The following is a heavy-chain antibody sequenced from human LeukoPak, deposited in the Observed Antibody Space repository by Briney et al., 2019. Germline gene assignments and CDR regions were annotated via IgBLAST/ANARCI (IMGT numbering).Heavy chain of an antibody. CDR1: GFTFSSYG. Sequence: GGSLRLSCAASGFTFSSYGMHWVRQAPGKGLEWVAVIWYDGSNKYYAESVKGRFTISRDNSKNTLYLQMDSLRAEDTAVYYCARGGAATGTSYFQHWGQGTLVTVSS. D-gene: IGHD6-13*01. CDR3: ARGGAATGTSYFQH. V-gene: IGHV3-33*01. CDR2: IWYDGSNK. J-gene: IGHJ1*01.